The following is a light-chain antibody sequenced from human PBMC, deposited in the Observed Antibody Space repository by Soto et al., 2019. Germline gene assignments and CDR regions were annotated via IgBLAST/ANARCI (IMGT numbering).Light chain of an antibody. Sequence: QSVLTQPPSVSAAPGQKGTISCSGSSSNIGNNYVSWYQQLPGTAPKLLIYENNKRPSGIPDRFSGSKSGTSATLGITGLQTGDEADYYCGTWDSSLSDVVFGGGTKLTVL. J-gene: IGLJ2*01. CDR2: ENN. CDR3: GTWDSSLSDVV. V-gene: IGLV1-51*02. CDR1: SSNIGNNY.